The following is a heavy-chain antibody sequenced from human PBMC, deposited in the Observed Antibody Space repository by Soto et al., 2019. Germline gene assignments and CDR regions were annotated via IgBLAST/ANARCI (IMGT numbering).Heavy chain of an antibody. Sequence: QVQLQQWGAGPLRPLETLSLTCGVSGGSFSGHYWAWIRQSPGKGLEWIGEIIDRGSINYNPSLKSRVSISVDTSKNHYSLNLRSVTAADTAVYYCARESHDILTGPPWVWYFDLWGRGTLVTVSS. CDR3: ARESHDILTGPPWVWYFDL. CDR2: IIDRGSI. D-gene: IGHD3-9*01. V-gene: IGHV4-34*12. CDR1: GGSFSGHY. J-gene: IGHJ2*01.